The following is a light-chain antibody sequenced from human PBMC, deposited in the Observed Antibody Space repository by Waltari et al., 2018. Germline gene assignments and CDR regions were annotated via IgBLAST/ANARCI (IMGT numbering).Light chain of an antibody. CDR1: QSVSSN. Sequence: EIMMPQSPATLSVSPGESATLSCRASQSVSSNLAWYQQKPGQAPRLLIYGASTRATGIPARFSGSGSGTEFTLTISSLQSEDFAVYYCQQYNNWPPRTFGQGTKVEIK. CDR2: GAS. J-gene: IGKJ1*01. CDR3: QQYNNWPPRT. V-gene: IGKV3-15*01.